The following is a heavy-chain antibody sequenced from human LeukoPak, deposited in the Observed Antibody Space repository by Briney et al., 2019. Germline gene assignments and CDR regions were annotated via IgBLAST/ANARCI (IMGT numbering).Heavy chain of an antibody. V-gene: IGHV4-39*01. CDR2: IFYSGST. Sequence: SETLSLTCTVPGGSISSSNYYWGWIRQPPGKGLEWIGSIFYSGSTYYNPSLKSRVTISVDTSKNQFSLKLTSVTAADTAVYYCATSLVRGVPYYFYYMDVWGKGTTVTISS. J-gene: IGHJ6*03. CDR1: GGSISSSNYY. CDR3: ATSLVRGVPYYFYYMDV. D-gene: IGHD3-10*01.